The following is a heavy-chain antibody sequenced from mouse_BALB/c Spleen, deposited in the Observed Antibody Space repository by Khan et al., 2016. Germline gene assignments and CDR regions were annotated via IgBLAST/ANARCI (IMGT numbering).Heavy chain of an antibody. CDR3: ARRHNYYGSLWYFDV. J-gene: IGHJ1*01. CDR2: ISYSGST. CDR1: GDSLTSGY. Sequence: EVQLQESGPSLVKPSQTLSLTCSVTGDSLTSGYWNWIRKFPGNKLEYMGYISYSGSTYYNPSLKSRISITRDTSKNQYYLQLNSVTTEDTATYDCARRHNYYGSLWYFDVWGAGTTVTVAS. V-gene: IGHV3-8*02. D-gene: IGHD1-1*01.